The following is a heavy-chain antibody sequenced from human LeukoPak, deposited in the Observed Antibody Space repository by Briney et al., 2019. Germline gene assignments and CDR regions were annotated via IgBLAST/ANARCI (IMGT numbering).Heavy chain of an antibody. CDR2: IIPIFGTA. CDR3: ARERVMIVGGGSFDY. CDR1: GGTFSSYA. V-gene: IGHV1-69*13. J-gene: IGHJ4*02. D-gene: IGHD3-22*01. Sequence: SVKVTFKASGGTFSSYAISWVRQAPGQGLEWMGGIIPIFGTANYAQKFQGRVTITADESTSTAYMELSSLRSEDTAVYYCARERVMIVGGGSFDYWGQGTLVTVSS.